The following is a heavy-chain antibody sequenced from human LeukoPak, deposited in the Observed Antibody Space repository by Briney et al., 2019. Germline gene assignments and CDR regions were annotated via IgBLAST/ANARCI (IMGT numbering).Heavy chain of an antibody. V-gene: IGHV4-59*08. CDR3: ARYSDYYYYYGMDV. CDR2: IYYSGST. Sequence: KASETLSLTCTVSGGSISSYYWSWIRQPPGKGLEWIGYIYYSGSTNYNPSPKSRVTISVDTSKNQFSLKLSSVTAADTAVYYCARYSDYYYYYGMDVWGQGTTVTVSS. CDR1: GGSISSYY. J-gene: IGHJ6*02. D-gene: IGHD1-26*01.